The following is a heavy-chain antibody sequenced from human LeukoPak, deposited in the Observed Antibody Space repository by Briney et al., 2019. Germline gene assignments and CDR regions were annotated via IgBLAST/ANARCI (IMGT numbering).Heavy chain of an antibody. J-gene: IGHJ4*02. CDR1: GGSISSYY. CDR2: IYYSGST. D-gene: IGHD1-26*01. CDR3: ARVLGFGFDY. V-gene: IGHV4-59*12. Sequence: PSETLSLTCTVSGGSISSYYWSWIRQPPGKGLEWIGYIYYSGSTNYNPSLKSRVTMSVDTSKNQFSLKLSSVTAADTAVYYCARVLGFGFDYWGQGTLVTVSS.